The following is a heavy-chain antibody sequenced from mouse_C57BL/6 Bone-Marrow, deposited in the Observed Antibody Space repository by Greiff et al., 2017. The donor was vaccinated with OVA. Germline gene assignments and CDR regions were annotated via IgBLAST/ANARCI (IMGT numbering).Heavy chain of an antibody. D-gene: IGHD1-1*01. CDR3: TNYYGSGYFDY. CDR2: IDPETGGT. V-gene: IGHV1-15*01. CDR1: GYTFTDYE. J-gene: IGHJ2*01. Sequence: VQLQQSGAELVRPGASVTLSCKASGYTFTDYEMHWVKQTPVHGLEWIGAIDPETGGTAYNQKFKGKAILTADKSSSTAYMELRSLTSEDSAVYYCTNYYGSGYFDYWGQGTTLTVSS.